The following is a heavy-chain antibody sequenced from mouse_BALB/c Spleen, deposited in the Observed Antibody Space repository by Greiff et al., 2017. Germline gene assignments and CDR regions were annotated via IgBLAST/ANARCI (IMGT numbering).Heavy chain of an antibody. CDR1: GYNFTSYW. Sequence: QVQLQQPGAELVKPGTSVKLSCKASGYNFTSYWINWVKLRPGQGLEWIGDIYPGSGSTNYNEKFKSKATLTVDTSSSTAYMQLSSLASEDSALYYCARYYRYDYFDYWGQGTTLTVSS. V-gene: IGHV1-55*01. CDR2: IYPGSGST. J-gene: IGHJ2*01. D-gene: IGHD2-14*01. CDR3: ARYYRYDYFDY.